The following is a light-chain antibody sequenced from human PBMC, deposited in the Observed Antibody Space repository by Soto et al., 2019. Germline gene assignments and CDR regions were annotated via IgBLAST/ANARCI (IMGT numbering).Light chain of an antibody. CDR2: EVS. Sequence: QSVLTQPPSASGSPGQSVTISCTGSSSDVGAYNYVSWYQQHPGKAPKLMIYEVSKRPSGVPDRFSGSKSGNTASLTVSGLQAADEADYYCQSYDNSLSGSCVFGTGTKVTVL. CDR3: QSYDNSLSGSCV. V-gene: IGLV2-8*01. J-gene: IGLJ1*01. CDR1: SSDVGAYNY.